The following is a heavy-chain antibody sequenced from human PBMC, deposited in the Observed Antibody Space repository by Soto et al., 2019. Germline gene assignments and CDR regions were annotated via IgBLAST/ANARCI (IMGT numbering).Heavy chain of an antibody. CDR1: GGSISSSNW. Sequence: QVRLQESGPGLVKPSGTLSLTCAVSGGSISSSNWWSWVRQPPGKGLEWIGEIYDSGSTNYNPSLKSRVTISVDKPKNQFSLKLSSVTAADTAVYYCARDYYDSSGYSNNWFDPWGQGTLVTVSS. V-gene: IGHV4-4*02. CDR3: ARDYYDSSGYSNNWFDP. CDR2: IYDSGST. J-gene: IGHJ5*02. D-gene: IGHD3-22*01.